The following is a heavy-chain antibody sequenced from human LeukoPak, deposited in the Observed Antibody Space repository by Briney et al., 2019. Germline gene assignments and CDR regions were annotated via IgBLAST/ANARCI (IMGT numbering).Heavy chain of an antibody. V-gene: IGHV4-61*01. Sequence: SETLSLTCTVSGGSISSGSYYWNWIRQPPGKGLEWIGYIYYSGSTNYNPSLKSRVTISVDTSKNQFSLKLSSVTAADTAVYYCARGRSSMVRGYYYYYMDVWGKGTTVTISS. CDR3: ARGRSSMVRGYYYYYMDV. CDR1: GGSISSGSYY. J-gene: IGHJ6*03. D-gene: IGHD3-10*01. CDR2: IYYSGST.